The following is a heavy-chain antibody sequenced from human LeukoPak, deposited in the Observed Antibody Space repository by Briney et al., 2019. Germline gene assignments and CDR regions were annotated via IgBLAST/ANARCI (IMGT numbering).Heavy chain of an antibody. Sequence: AGSLRLSCAASGFTFSSYSMNWVRQAPGKGLEWVSSISSSSSYIYYAASVKGRFTISRDNAKNSLYLQMNSLRAEDTAVYYCARENSGYDPGYWGQGTLVTVSS. CDR2: ISSSSSYI. V-gene: IGHV3-21*01. J-gene: IGHJ4*02. CDR3: ARENSGYDPGY. CDR1: GFTFSSYS. D-gene: IGHD5-12*01.